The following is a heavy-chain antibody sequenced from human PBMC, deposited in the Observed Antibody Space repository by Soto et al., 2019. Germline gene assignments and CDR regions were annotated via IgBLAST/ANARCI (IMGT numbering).Heavy chain of an antibody. V-gene: IGHV3-15*01. CDR1: GFTFTNAW. CDR2: IKSKTDGGTT. CDR3: FTQGPKVRAY. J-gene: IGHJ4*02. Sequence: PGGSLRLSCAASGFTFTNAWMSWVRQAPGKGLEWVARIKSKTDGGTTDYATPVKGRFTISRDDSKNTLYLQMNSLKIEDTSEYFCFTQGPKVRAYWGERTQVTV.